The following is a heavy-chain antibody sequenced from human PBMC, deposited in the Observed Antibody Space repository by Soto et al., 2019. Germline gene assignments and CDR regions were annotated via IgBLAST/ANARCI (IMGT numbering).Heavy chain of an antibody. V-gene: IGHV3-74*01. Sequence: EVQLVESGGGLVQPGGSLRLSCAASGFTFSSYWMHWVRQAPGKGLVWVSRINSDGSSTSYADSVKGRFTISRDNAKNMGERQRNGLRAGGPGVYYGARGGGGSTGGMDVWGQGTTVTVSS. J-gene: IGHJ6*02. D-gene: IGHD1-26*01. CDR3: ARGGGGSTGGMDV. CDR2: INSDGSST. CDR1: GFTFSSYW.